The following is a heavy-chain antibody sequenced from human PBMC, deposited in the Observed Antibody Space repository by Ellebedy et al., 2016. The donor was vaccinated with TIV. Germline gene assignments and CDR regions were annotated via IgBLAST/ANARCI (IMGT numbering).Heavy chain of an antibody. CDR3: ARGHDYIWGSYRLPDY. D-gene: IGHD3-16*02. Sequence: ASVKVSCKASGYTFSRYGISWVRQAPGQGLEWMGWISAYNGNTKYTQKLQGRVTMTTDTSTSTAYLELRGLSFDDTAVYYCARGHDYIWGSYRLPDYWGQGTLVTVSS. J-gene: IGHJ4*02. V-gene: IGHV1-18*01. CDR2: ISAYNGNT. CDR1: GYTFSRYG.